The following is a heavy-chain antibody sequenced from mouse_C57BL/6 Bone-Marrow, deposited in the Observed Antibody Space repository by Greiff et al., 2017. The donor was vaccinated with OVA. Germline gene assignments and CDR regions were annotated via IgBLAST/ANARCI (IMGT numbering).Heavy chain of an antibody. D-gene: IGHD1-1*01. J-gene: IGHJ1*03. CDR3: ASAYYCDSSYDWYFDV. CDR2: IFPGSGST. Sequence: QVQLQQSGPELVKPGASVKISCKASGYTFTDYYINWVKQRPGQGLEWIGWIFPGSGSTYYNEKFKGKATLTVDNSCNTAYMLLSSLTSEDSAVYFCASAYYCDSSYDWYFDVWGTGTTVTVSS. V-gene: IGHV1-75*01. CDR1: GYTFTDYY.